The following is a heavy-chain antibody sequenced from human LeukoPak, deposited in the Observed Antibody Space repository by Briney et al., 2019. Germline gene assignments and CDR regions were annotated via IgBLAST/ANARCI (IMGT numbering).Heavy chain of an antibody. V-gene: IGHV4-30-4*01. CDR3: ARRYCSSTSCYADY. CDR2: IYYSGST. Sequence: SQTLSLTCTVSGGSISSGDYYWSWIRQPPGKGLEWIGYIYYSGSTYYNPSLKSRVTISVDRSKNQFSLKLSSVTAADTAVYYCARRYCSSTSCYADYWGRGTLVTVSS. D-gene: IGHD2-2*01. CDR1: GGSISSGDYY. J-gene: IGHJ4*02.